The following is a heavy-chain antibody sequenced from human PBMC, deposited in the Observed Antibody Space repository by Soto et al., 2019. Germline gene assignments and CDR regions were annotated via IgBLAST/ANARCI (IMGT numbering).Heavy chain of an antibody. J-gene: IGHJ4*02. CDR1: GGSISSGGYY. Sequence: QVQLQESGPGLVKPSQTLSLTCTVSGGSISSGGYYWSWICQHPGKGLEWIGYIYYSGSTYYNPSLKSRVTISVDTSKNQFSLKLSSVTAADTAVYYCARGAIAAAGTMDWGQGTLVTVSS. V-gene: IGHV4-31*03. CDR2: IYYSGST. CDR3: ARGAIAAAGTMD. D-gene: IGHD6-13*01.